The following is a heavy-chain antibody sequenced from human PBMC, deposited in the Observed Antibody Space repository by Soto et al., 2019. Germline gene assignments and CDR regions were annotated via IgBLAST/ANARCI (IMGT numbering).Heavy chain of an antibody. CDR3: ARGGDVNYYHGMDV. Sequence: QVQLVQSGGEVKKPGASVKLSCTASGYTFTSYGISWVRQAPGQGLEWMGWISAYNGKTNYAQNVQGRVTMTTDTATRTAYMDLRRLRSDDTAMYYCARGGDVNYYHGMDVWGQGHTVTASS. CDR2: ISAYNGKT. CDR1: GYTFTSYG. D-gene: IGHD5-12*01. V-gene: IGHV1-18*01. J-gene: IGHJ6*02.